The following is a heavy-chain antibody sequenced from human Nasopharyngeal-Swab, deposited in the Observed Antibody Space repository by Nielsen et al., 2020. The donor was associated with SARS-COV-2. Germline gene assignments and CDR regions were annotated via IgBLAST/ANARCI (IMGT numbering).Heavy chain of an antibody. J-gene: IGHJ6*03. CDR2: IYYSGST. Sequence: WIRQPPGKGLEWIGSIYYSGSTYYNPSLKSRVTISVGTSKNQFSLKLSSVTAADTAVYYCARHFQDVTIFGVVIPGDYMDVWGKGTTVTVSS. CDR3: ARHFQDVTIFGVVIPGDYMDV. V-gene: IGHV4-39*01. D-gene: IGHD3-3*01.